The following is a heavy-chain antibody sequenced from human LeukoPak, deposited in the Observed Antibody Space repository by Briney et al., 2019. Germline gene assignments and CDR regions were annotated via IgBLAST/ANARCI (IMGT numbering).Heavy chain of an antibody. V-gene: IGHV3-30*02. CDR1: GFVFNTYV. J-gene: IGHJ6*04. CDR2: IRYDGSNK. D-gene: IGHD3-10*02. CDR3: AELGITMIGGV. Sequence: GGSLRLSCAASGFVFNTYVMHWVRQAPGKGLEWLAFIRYDGSNKNYADSVKGRFTISRDNTKNSLYLQMNSLRAEDTAVYYCAELGITMIGGVWGKGTTVTISS.